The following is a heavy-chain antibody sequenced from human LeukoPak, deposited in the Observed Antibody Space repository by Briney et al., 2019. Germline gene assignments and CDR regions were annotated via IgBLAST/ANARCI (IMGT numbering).Heavy chain of an antibody. V-gene: IGHV5-51*01. J-gene: IGHJ4*02. D-gene: IGHD3-10*01. CDR2: LYPGDSDT. Sequence: GAALKISCKGSGYGFTSYWIGRGRQMPGKGREGMGILYPGDSDTRYSPSFQGQVTISADQSISPAYLQWSSLNASDPAMYYCARLTMVRGVIIESYWGQGTLVTVSS. CDR1: GYGFTSYW. CDR3: ARLTMVRGVIIESY.